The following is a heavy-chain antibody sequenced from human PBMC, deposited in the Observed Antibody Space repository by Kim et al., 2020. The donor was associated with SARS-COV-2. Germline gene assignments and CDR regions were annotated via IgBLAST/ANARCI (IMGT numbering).Heavy chain of an antibody. J-gene: IGHJ5*02. Sequence: SETLSLICSVSGDSINSTDHLWSWIRQPPGKGLEWIGYVYHGGTTYYNPSLRSRLTTSIDTSKNQFSLTLSSVTAADTAVYYCARVTRGCLDPWGRGTLV. CDR1: GDSINSTDHL. V-gene: IGHV4-30-4*01. CDR3: ARVTRGCLDP. D-gene: IGHD2-8*01. CDR2: VYHGGTT.